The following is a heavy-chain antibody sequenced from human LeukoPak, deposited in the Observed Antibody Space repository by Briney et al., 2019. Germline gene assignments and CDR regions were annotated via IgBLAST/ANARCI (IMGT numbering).Heavy chain of an antibody. CDR2: INTDGSNT. CDR1: GFTFSSYW. D-gene: IGHD7-27*01. J-gene: IGHJ2*01. CDR3: ARAGVTNQLGQTYWYFDL. V-gene: IGHV3-74*01. Sequence: GGSLRLSCATSGFTFSSYWMHWVRHAPGKGLVWVSRINTDGSNTNYADSVKGRFTISRDNAKNTLYLQMSSLRAEDTAVYSCARAGVTNQLGQTYWYFDLWGRGTLVTVSS.